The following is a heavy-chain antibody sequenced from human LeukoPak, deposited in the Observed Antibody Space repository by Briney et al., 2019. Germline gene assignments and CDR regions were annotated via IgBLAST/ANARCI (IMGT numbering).Heavy chain of an antibody. CDR2: IFYSGST. CDR3: AGLSSRSSSRPLDY. Sequence: SETLSLTCTVSGGSISGYYWSWIRQPPGKGLEWIGYIFYSGSTTYNPSLKSRVTISVDTSKNQFSLKLSSVTAADTAVYYCAGLSSRSSSRPLDYWGQGTLVTVSS. D-gene: IGHD6-6*01. V-gene: IGHV4-59*01. CDR1: GGSISGYY. J-gene: IGHJ4*02.